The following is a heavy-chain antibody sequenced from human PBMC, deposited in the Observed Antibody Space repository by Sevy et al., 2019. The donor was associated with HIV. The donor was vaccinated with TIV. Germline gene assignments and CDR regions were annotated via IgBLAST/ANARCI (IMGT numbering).Heavy chain of an antibody. Sequence: GGSLRLSCAASGFTFSKYSMSWVRQPPGKGLGWVSTLVFGCGEITYADSVKGWFTISRDNSKSSVYLQMNNLRPEDTAVYYCAREGCTKPHDYWGQGTLVTVSS. CDR3: AREGCTKPHDY. J-gene: IGHJ4*02. V-gene: IGHV3-23*01. D-gene: IGHD2-8*01. CDR1: GFTFSKYS. CDR2: LVFGCGEI.